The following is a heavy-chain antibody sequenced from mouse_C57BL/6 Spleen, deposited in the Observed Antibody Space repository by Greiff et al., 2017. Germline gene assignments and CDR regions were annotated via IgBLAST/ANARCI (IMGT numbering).Heavy chain of an antibody. V-gene: IGHV1-26*01. CDR1: GYTFTDYY. CDR3: ARGYGSSYWAMDY. D-gene: IGHD1-1*01. J-gene: IGHJ4*01. CDR2: INPNNGGT. Sequence: EVQLQQSGPELVKPGASVKISCKASGYTFTDYYMNWVKQSHGKSLEWIGDINPNNGGTSYNQKFKGKATLTVDKSSSTAYMGIRSLTSDDSAVYYCARGYGSSYWAMDYWGQGTSVTVSS.